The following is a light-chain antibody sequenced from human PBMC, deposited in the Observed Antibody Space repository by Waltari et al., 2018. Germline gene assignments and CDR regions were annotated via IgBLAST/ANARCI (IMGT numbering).Light chain of an antibody. V-gene: IGKV1-5*03. CDR2: KAS. CDR1: QTISSW. Sequence: DIQMTQFPSTLSASVGDRDTITCRASQTISSWLAWYQQKPGKAPKLLIYKASSLESGVPLRFSGSGSGTEFTLTISSLQPDDFATYYCQQYSSYPWTFGQGTKVEI. J-gene: IGKJ1*01. CDR3: QQYSSYPWT.